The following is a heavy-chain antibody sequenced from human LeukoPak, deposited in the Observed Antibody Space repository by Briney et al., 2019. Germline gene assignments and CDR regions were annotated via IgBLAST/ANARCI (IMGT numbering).Heavy chain of an antibody. J-gene: IGHJ4*02. V-gene: IGHV1-2*02. CDR2: INPNSGGT. CDR1: GYSFSGYY. D-gene: IGHD3-22*01. CDR3: ARPDGNHYYDSSGYLIV. Sequence: ASVKVSCKASGYSFSGYYMHWLRQAPGQGLEWMGWINPNSGGTNYAQKFQGRVTMTRDTSISTAYMELSRLRSDDTAVYYCARPDGNHYYDSSGYLIVWGQGTLVTVSS.